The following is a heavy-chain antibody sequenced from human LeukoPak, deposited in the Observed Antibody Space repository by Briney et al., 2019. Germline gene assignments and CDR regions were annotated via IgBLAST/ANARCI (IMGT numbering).Heavy chain of an antibody. Sequence: SQTLSLTCTVSGGSISSGGYYWSWIRQPPGKGLEWIGYIYHSGSTYYNPSLKSRVTISVDRSKNQFSLKLSSVTAADTAVYYCARDGGNRFDYWGQGTLVTVSS. V-gene: IGHV4-30-2*01. CDR1: GGSISSGGYY. CDR2: IYHSGST. D-gene: IGHD4-23*01. CDR3: ARDGGNRFDY. J-gene: IGHJ4*02.